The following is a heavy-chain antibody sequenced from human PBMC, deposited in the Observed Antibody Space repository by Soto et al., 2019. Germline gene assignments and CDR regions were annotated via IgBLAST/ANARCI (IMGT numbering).Heavy chain of an antibody. Sequence: LRLSCAASGFTFRSYAMSWVRQAPGKGLEWVSAISGSGGSTYYADSVKGRFTISRDNSKNTLYLQMNSLRAEDTAVYYCAKEGPYDFWSGYSYYFDYWGQGTLVTVSS. CDR2: ISGSGGST. D-gene: IGHD3-3*01. CDR3: AKEGPYDFWSGYSYYFDY. CDR1: GFTFRSYA. J-gene: IGHJ4*02. V-gene: IGHV3-23*01.